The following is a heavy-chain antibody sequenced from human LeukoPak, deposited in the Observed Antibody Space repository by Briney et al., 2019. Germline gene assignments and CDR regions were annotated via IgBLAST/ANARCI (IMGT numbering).Heavy chain of an antibody. V-gene: IGHV1-69*01. CDR2: LIPIFGTA. D-gene: IGHD2-2*01. Sequence: SVKVSCKASGGTFSSYAISWVRQAPGQGLEWMGGLIPIFGTANYAQKFQGRVTITADESTSTAYMELSSLRSEDTAVYYCARGYCSSTSCYEFGYWGQGTLVTVSS. CDR1: GGTFSSYA. J-gene: IGHJ4*02. CDR3: ARGYCSSTSCYEFGY.